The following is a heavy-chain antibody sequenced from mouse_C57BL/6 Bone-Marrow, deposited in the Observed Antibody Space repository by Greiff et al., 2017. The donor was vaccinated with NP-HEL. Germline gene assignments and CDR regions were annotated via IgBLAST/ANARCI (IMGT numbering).Heavy chain of an antibody. CDR3: ARVYYYGSSYRALYAMDY. V-gene: IGHV5-17*01. J-gene: IGHJ4*01. D-gene: IGHD1-1*01. CDR1: GFTFSDYG. CDR2: ISSGSSTI. Sequence: EVMLVESGGGLVKPGGSLKLSCAASGFTFSDYGMHWVRQAPEKGLEWVAYISSGSSTIYYADTVKGRFPISRDNAKNTLFLQMTSLRSEDTAMYYCARVYYYGSSYRALYAMDYWGQGTSVTVSS.